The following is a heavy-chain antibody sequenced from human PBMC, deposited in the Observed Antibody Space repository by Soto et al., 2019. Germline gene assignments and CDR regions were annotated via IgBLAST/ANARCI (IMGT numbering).Heavy chain of an antibody. V-gene: IGHV4-34*01. J-gene: IGHJ5*02. CDR3: ARGRITGTTSVRFDP. D-gene: IGHD1-7*01. CDR1: GGSFSGYY. CDR2: INHSGST. Sequence: QVQLQQWGAGLLKPSETLSLTCAVYGGSFSGYYWSWIRQPPGKGLEWIGEINHSGSTNYNPSLKSRVTISVDTSKNQFSLKLSAVTAAVTAVYYCARGRITGTTSVRFDPWGQGTLVTVSS.